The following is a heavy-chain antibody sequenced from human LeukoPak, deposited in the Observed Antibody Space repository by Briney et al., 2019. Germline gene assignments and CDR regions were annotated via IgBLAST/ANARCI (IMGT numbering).Heavy chain of an antibody. CDR1: GFAFSGSA. D-gene: IGHD2-2*01. CDR2: IRDKGNRYTT. V-gene: IGHV3-73*01. CDR3: ARVCNTIACYGGNFDY. J-gene: IGHJ4*02. Sequence: GGSLKLSCAASGFAFSGSAVHWVRQASGKGLEWVGRIRDKGNRYTTEYAASAKGRFTISRDDAKKSLYLQMNSLKTEDTAMYYCARVCNTIACYGGNFDYWGQGTLVTVSS.